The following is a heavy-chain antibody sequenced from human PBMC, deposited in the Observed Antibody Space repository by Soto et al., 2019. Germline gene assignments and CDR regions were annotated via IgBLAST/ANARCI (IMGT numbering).Heavy chain of an antibody. J-gene: IGHJ4*02. CDR2: INHVGIT. D-gene: IGHD3-3*01. Sequence: QVQLQQWGAGLLKPSETLSLTCAVSGGSFRGFYWTWIRPSPVKGLEWLGDINHVGITNYNPSLKRRVSIPVDTYKSQFSLKLSYVTAADTAVYCCARAHDFWGGRQQPIDSWGQGTLVTVSS. CDR1: GGSFRGFY. CDR3: ARAHDFWGGRQQPIDS. V-gene: IGHV4-34*01.